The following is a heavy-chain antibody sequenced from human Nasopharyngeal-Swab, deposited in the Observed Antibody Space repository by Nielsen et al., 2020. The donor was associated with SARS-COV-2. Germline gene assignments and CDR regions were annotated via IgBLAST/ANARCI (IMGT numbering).Heavy chain of an antibody. J-gene: IGHJ6*02. V-gene: IGHV3-23*01. Sequence: CAALGFIFSNYAITWVRQAPGTGLEWISTINNRGDDTHYVDSVRGRFTVSRDNSKNTLYLQMNSLRAEDTAVYYCAREAQTGYSSGWTYYNGMDVWGQGTTVTVSS. CDR2: INNRGDDT. CDR3: AREAQTGYSSGWTYYNGMDV. CDR1: GFIFSNYA. D-gene: IGHD6-19*01.